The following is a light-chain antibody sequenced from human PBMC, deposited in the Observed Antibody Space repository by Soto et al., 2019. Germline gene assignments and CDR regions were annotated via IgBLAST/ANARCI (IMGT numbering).Light chain of an antibody. CDR1: TGDIGAFNY. CDR3: SSYTSSSTLDVV. J-gene: IGLJ2*01. V-gene: IGLV2-14*01. Sequence: QSALTQPPSASGSPGQSVTISCTGTTGDIGAFNYVSWYQQHPGKAPKLMIYEVSNRPSGVSNRFSGSKSGNTASLTISGLQAEDEADYYCSSYTSSSTLDVVFGGGTKLTVL. CDR2: EVS.